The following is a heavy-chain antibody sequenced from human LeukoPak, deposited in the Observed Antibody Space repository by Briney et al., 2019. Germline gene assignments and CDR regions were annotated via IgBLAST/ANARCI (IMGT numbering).Heavy chain of an antibody. CDR3: ARVARFTVVTPGYYFDY. CDR2: INPNSGGT. D-gene: IGHD2-21*02. J-gene: IGHJ4*02. V-gene: IGHV1-2*02. Sequence: ASVKVSCKASGYTFTGYYMHWVRQAPGQGLEWMGGINPNSGGTNYAQKFQGRVTMTRDTSISTAYMELSRLRSDDTAVYYCARVARFTVVTPGYYFDYWGQGTLVTVSS. CDR1: GYTFTGYY.